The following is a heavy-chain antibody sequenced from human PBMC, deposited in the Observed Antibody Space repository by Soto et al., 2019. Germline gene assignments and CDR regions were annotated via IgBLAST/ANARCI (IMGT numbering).Heavy chain of an antibody. CDR1: GFTSSSYW. CDR3: AREEEYSSGWDYYYGMDV. Sequence: GGSLRLSCAASGFTSSSYWMSWVRQAPGKGLEWVANIKQDGSEKYYVDSVKGRFTISRDNAKNSLYLQMNSLRAEDTAVYYCAREEEYSSGWDYYYGMDVWGQGTTVTVS. V-gene: IGHV3-7*01. J-gene: IGHJ6*02. CDR2: IKQDGSEK. D-gene: IGHD6-19*01.